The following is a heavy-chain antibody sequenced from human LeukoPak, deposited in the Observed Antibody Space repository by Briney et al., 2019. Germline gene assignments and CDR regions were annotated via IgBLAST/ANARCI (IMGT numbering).Heavy chain of an antibody. J-gene: IGHJ4*02. V-gene: IGHV4-59*12. CDR3: ANGYTYGS. D-gene: IGHD5-18*01. CDR2: IYYSGDT. Sequence: SETLSLTCIVSGDSISPYYWNWIRQPPGKGLEWIGYIYYSGDTNYNPSLKSRVTMSVDTSKNQFSLKLSSVTAADTAVYYCANGYTYGSWGQGTLVTVSS. CDR1: GDSISPYY.